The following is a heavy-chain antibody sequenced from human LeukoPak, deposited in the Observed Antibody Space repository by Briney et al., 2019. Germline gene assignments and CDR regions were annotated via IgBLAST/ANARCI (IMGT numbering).Heavy chain of an antibody. CDR2: IRSDGRNK. CDR3: AKDRDGYGDY. D-gene: IGHD2-21*02. Sequence: GGSLRLSCAASGFTFSSCGMHWVRQAPGKGLEWVAFIRSDGRNKYYADSVKGRFTISRDNSKNMLYLQMNSLRDEDTTVYYCAKDRDGYGDYWGQGTLVTVSS. J-gene: IGHJ4*02. CDR1: GFTFSSCG. V-gene: IGHV3-30*02.